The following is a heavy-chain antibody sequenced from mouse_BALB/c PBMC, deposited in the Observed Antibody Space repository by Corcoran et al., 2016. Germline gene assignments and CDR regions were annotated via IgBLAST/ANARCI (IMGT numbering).Heavy chain of an antibody. J-gene: IGHJ3*01. D-gene: IGHD1-1*01. CDR2: IYPGSDNT. CDR1: GYTFTDYY. V-gene: IGHV1-84*02. Sequence: QIHLQQSGPELVKPGTSVKISCKASGYTFTDYYINWVKQKPGQGLKWIGWIYPGSDNTKYNEKFKDKATLTVDTSSSTAYMQLSSMTSEDTAVYFCTRDYGSTFPCWDQGTLVTGSA. CDR3: TRDYGSTFPC.